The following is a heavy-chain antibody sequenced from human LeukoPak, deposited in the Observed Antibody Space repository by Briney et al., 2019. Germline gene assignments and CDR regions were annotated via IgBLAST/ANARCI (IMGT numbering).Heavy chain of an antibody. CDR2: IKHDGSEI. D-gene: IGHD2/OR15-2a*01. CDR3: ATEYCTDKGNFDL. Sequence: GGSLRLSCAASGFTFSDYWRSWVRQAPGRGLEWVANIKHDGSEIYYLDSVKGRFTISRDNAKASLYLQMYGLRVDDSAVYYCATEYCTDKGNFDLWGRGTLVTVSS. V-gene: IGHV3-7*02. J-gene: IGHJ2*01. CDR1: GFTFSDYW.